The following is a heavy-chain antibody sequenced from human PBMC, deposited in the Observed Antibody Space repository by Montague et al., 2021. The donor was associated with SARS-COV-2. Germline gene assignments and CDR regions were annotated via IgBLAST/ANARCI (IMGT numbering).Heavy chain of an antibody. CDR2: ISYDGSNK. J-gene: IGHJ4*02. D-gene: IGHD2-2*01. CDR3: AAQLLSQLDY. V-gene: IGHV3-30-3*01. Sequence: SLSLSFSASGFPFSSYAMHWARQAPGKGLEWVAVISYDGSNKYYADSVKGRFTISRDNSKNTLYLQMNSLRAEDTAVYYCAAQLLSQLDYWGQGTLVTVSS. CDR1: GFPFSSYA.